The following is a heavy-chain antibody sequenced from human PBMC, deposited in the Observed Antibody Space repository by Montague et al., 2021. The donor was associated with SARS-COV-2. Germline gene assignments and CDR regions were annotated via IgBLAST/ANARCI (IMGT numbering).Heavy chain of an antibody. J-gene: IGHJ5*02. CDR2: NYNSGTN. V-gene: IGHV4-38-2*02. D-gene: IGHD4-11*01. CDR3: ASQVAYLDYFDP. CDR1: GRSISTDYY. Sequence: SETLSLTCTVSGRSISTDYYWCCLQHPPGKGLWWIEINYNSGTNYYNSPHKSRLTISINTSKNHSSMLMTSLTAADTAVYSCASQVAYLDYFDPWGQGTLVTVSS.